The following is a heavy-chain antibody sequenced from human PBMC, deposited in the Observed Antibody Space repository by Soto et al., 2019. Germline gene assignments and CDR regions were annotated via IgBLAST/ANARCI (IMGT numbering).Heavy chain of an antibody. J-gene: IGHJ6*02. D-gene: IGHD6-13*01. CDR1: GGTFSSYA. Sequence: ASVKVSCKASGGTFSSYAISWVRQAPGQGLEWMGGIIPIFGTANYAQKFQGRVTITADESTSTAYMELSSLRSEDTAVYYCAELFPYGIAAAVNYYGMDVWGQGTTVTVSS. V-gene: IGHV1-69*13. CDR2: IIPIFGTA. CDR3: AELFPYGIAAAVNYYGMDV.